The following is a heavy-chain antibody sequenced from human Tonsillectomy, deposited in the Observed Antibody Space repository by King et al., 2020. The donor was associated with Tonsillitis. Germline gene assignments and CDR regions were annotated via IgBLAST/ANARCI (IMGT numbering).Heavy chain of an antibody. J-gene: IGHJ3*02. CDR1: GFTFSDYY. Sequence: VQLVESGGGLVKPGGSLTLSCAASGFTFSDYYMTWIRQAPGKGLELGSYISVSGITIYYADSVKGRFTISMDNATNSLYLQMNSLRAEDTAVYYCARGGGYCSGGSCYPFDAFDIWGQGTMVTVSS. V-gene: IGHV3-11*01. CDR3: ARGGGYCSGGSCYPFDAFDI. D-gene: IGHD2-15*01. CDR2: ISVSGITI.